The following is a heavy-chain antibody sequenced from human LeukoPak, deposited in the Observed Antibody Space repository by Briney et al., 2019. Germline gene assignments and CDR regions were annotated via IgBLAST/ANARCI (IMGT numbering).Heavy chain of an antibody. J-gene: IGHJ4*02. V-gene: IGHV4-30-4*01. D-gene: IGHD3-10*01. Sequence: SETLSLTCTVSGDSISNGDYYWSWLRQPPGKGLEWIGYIHDSGSTYYNPSLKTRLAMSVDTSKNQFSLKLSSVTAADTAVYYCARGSDYHGSKWGQGTLVIVSS. CDR2: IHDSGST. CDR1: GDSISNGDYY. CDR3: ARGSDYHGSK.